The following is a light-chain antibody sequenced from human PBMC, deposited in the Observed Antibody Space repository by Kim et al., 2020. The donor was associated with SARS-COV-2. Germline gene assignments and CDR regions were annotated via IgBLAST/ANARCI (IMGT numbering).Light chain of an antibody. CDR3: NSRDRDSTGNLYV. J-gene: IGLJ1*01. V-gene: IGLV3-19*01. CDR2: DKN. Sequence: TARITWQDESLRRYYAREYHQKPGQAPVLVMYDKNNRPSGIPDRFSGSSSGNTATLTITGAQAADEADYYCNSRDRDSTGNLYVFGPGTKVTVL. CDR1: SLRRYY.